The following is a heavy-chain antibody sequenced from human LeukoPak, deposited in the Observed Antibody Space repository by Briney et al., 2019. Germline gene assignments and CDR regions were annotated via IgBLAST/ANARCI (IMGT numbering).Heavy chain of an antibody. V-gene: IGHV4-34*01. J-gene: IGHJ5*02. Sequence: SETLSLTCAVYGGSFSGYYWSWIRQPPGKGLEWTGEINHSGSTNYNPSLKSRVTISVDTSKNQFSLKLSSVTAADTAVYYCARLADFWSGSVGFDPWGQGTLVTVSS. CDR3: ARLADFWSGSVGFDP. CDR1: GGSFSGYY. D-gene: IGHD3-3*01. CDR2: INHSGST.